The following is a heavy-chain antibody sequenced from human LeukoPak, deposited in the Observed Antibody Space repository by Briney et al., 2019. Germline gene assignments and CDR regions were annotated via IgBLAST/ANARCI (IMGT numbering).Heavy chain of an antibody. J-gene: IGHJ4*02. V-gene: IGHV4-28*06. CDR3: ARQPSGSYFFDS. CDR2: IFYSGAT. D-gene: IGHD1-26*01. CDR1: NYSVTTTNW. Sequence: PSDTLSLTCTVSNYSVTTTNWWGWVRQPPGKRLEFIGYIFYSGATDFNPSLKSRVTMSLDTTKNQFSLNLTSVTALDTAIYYCARQPSGSYFFDSWGQGTLVTVSS.